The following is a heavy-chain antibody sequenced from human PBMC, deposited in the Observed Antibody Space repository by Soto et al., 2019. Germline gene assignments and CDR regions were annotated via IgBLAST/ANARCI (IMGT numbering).Heavy chain of an antibody. CDR1: GFTFDDYA. V-gene: IGHV3-9*01. J-gene: IGHJ4*02. Sequence: SLRLSCAASGFTFDDYAMHWVRQAPGKGLEWVSGISWNSGSIGYADSVKGRFTISRDNAKNSLYLQMNSLRAEDTALYYCAKDNSYDSIGSLSYWGQGTLVTVSS. CDR2: ISWNSGSI. CDR3: AKDNSYDSIGSLSY. D-gene: IGHD3-22*01.